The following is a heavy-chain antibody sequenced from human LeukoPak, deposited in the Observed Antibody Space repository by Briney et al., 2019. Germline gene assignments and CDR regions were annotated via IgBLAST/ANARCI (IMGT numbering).Heavy chain of an antibody. Sequence: GASVKVSCKASGFTFTSYDINWVRQAAGQGLEWVGWMNPQTGKTGYAQKFQGRVTMTRDTSISTAYMELSSLRSEDTAVYYCARVAYYYDSAGLYLNYFYGMDVWGQGTTVTVSS. J-gene: IGHJ6*02. CDR3: ARVAYYYDSAGLYLNYFYGMDV. V-gene: IGHV1-8*01. CDR1: GFTFTSYD. CDR2: MNPQTGKT. D-gene: IGHD3-22*01.